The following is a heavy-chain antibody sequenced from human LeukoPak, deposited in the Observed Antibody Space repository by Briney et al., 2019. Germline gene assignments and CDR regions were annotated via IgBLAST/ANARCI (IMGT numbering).Heavy chain of an antibody. J-gene: IGHJ6*03. CDR3: ARGPYYYYYMDV. CDR1: GFTFSSYG. CDR2: IWYDGSNK. V-gene: IGHV3-33*01. Sequence: GGSLRLSCAASGFTFSSYGMHWVRQAPGKGLEWVAVIWYDGSNKYYADSVKGRFTISRDNSKNTLCLQMNSLRAEDTAVYYCARGPYYYYYMDVWGKGTTVTVSS.